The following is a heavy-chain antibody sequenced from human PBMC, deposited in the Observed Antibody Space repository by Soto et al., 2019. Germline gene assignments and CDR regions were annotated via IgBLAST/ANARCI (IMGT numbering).Heavy chain of an antibody. Sequence: EVQLVESGGGLVQPGGSLRLSCAASGFTFSSYWMHWVRQAPGKGLVWVSLINSDGSSTSYADSVKGRFTISRDNAKNTLYLQMNSLRAEDTAVYYCAREGVVPAANDAFDIWGQGTMVTVSS. CDR1: GFTFSSYW. V-gene: IGHV3-74*01. CDR2: INSDGSST. CDR3: AREGVVPAANDAFDI. J-gene: IGHJ3*02. D-gene: IGHD2-2*01.